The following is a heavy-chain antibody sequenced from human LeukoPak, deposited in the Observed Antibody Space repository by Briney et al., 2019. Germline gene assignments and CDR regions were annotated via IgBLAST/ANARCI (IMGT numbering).Heavy chain of an antibody. D-gene: IGHD6-13*01. CDR3: ARLARYRSSFPLDF. Sequence: GESLKISCHTSGFIFRTYWIAWVRQMPGKGLEWMGIVDPTDPDVAYSPSFRGHVTMSADTSISTVYLQWSSLEASDTAIYFCARLARYRSSFPLDFWGQGTLVTVSS. V-gene: IGHV5-10-1*01. CDR1: GFIFRTYW. CDR2: VDPTDPDV. J-gene: IGHJ4*02.